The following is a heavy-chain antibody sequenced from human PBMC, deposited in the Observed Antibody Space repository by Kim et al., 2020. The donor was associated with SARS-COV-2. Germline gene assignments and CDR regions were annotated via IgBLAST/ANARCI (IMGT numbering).Heavy chain of an antibody. CDR2: ISGDGGST. J-gene: IGHJ4*02. Sequence: GGSLRLSCAASGFTFDDYAMHWVRQAPGKGLEWVSLISGDGGSTYYADSVKGRFTISRDNSKNSLYLQMNSLRTADTALYYCVWVAGRIGDYWGQGTLVTVSS. CDR1: GFTFDDYA. D-gene: IGHD6-19*01. V-gene: IGHV3-43*02. CDR3: VWVAGRIGDY.